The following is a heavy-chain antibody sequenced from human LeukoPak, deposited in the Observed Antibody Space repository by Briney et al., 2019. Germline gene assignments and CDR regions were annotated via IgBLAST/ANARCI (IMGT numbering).Heavy chain of an antibody. Sequence: GASVKVSCKASGYTFTSYDINWVRQATGRGLEWMGWMNPNSGNTGYAQKFQGRVTMTRNTSISTAYMELSSLRSEDTAVYYCARGVVVVPAANRALFDPWGQGTLVTVSS. CDR2: MNPNSGNT. J-gene: IGHJ5*02. CDR3: ARGVVVVPAANRALFDP. D-gene: IGHD2-2*01. CDR1: GYTFTSYD. V-gene: IGHV1-8*01.